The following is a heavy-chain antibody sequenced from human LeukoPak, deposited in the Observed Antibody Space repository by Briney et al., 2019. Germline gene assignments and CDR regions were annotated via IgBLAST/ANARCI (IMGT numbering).Heavy chain of an antibody. J-gene: IGHJ2*01. CDR2: ISYSGTT. CDR3: ARIGGEVWRWYFDL. Sequence: SQTRSLTCYLSGAPLFGVVYYWSWIRQHPGKGLEWIAYISYSGTTYYNPSLKSPVTISVDTYQNQFSLTLSSVSAEEPAVYFCARIGGEVWRWYFDLWARGTLVIVYS. D-gene: IGHD3-16*01. CDR1: GAPLFGVVYY. V-gene: IGHV4-31*01.